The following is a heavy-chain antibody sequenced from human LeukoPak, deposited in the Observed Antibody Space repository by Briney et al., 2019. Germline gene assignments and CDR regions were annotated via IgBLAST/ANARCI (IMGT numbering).Heavy chain of an antibody. CDR1: GGSISSGGYS. CDR2: IYHSGST. D-gene: IGHD2-2*02. J-gene: IGHJ4*02. V-gene: IGHV4-30-2*01. CDR3: ARISVYCSSTSCYTGVVGY. Sequence: PSQTLSLTCAVSGGSISSGGYSWSWIRQPPGKGLEWIGYIYHSGSTYYNPSLKSRVTISVDRSKNQFSLKLSSVTAADTAVYYCARISVYCSSTSCYTGVVGYWGQGTLVTVSS.